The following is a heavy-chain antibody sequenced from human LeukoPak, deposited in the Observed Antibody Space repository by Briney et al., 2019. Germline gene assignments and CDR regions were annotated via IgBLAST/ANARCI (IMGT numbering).Heavy chain of an antibody. V-gene: IGHV3-64*02. Sequence: GGSLRLFCVASGFIFSGYAMQWVRQAPGKRVEYVSGISPDGTNIFYADSVKGRFTMSRDNYRDMYLQMGSLRVEDTAVYYCARDGVATNDYWGQGILVAVSS. D-gene: IGHD5-12*01. CDR2: ISPDGTNI. CDR3: ARDGVATNDY. CDR1: GFIFSGYA. J-gene: IGHJ4*02.